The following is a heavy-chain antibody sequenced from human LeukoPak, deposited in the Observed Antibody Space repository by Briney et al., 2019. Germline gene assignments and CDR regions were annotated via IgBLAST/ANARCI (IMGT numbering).Heavy chain of an antibody. D-gene: IGHD2-21*02. CDR1: GGSISSGGYY. CDR2: IYYSGST. V-gene: IGHV4-31*03. Sequence: SETLSLTCTVSGGSISSGGYYWSWIRQHPGKGLEWIGYIYYSGSTYYNPSLKSRVTISVDTSKNQFSLKLSSVTAADTAVYYCAREQGTAYCGGDCYFDAFDIWGQGTMVTASS. CDR3: AREQGTAYCGGDCYFDAFDI. J-gene: IGHJ3*02.